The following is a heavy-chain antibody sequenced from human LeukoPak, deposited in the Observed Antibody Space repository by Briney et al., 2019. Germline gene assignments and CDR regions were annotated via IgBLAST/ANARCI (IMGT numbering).Heavy chain of an antibody. CDR1: GFTFSTYW. J-gene: IGHJ4*02. CDR2: INSDGSTT. Sequence: PGGSLRLSCVASGFTFSTYWMHWVPQAPGKGLVWVARINSDGSTTSYAASVKGRFTISRDTAKNTLNLQMNSLRAEDTAVYYCARGHHYYDSSAYYYWGQGTLVTVSS. D-gene: IGHD3-22*01. CDR3: ARGHHYYDSSAYYY. V-gene: IGHV3-74*01.